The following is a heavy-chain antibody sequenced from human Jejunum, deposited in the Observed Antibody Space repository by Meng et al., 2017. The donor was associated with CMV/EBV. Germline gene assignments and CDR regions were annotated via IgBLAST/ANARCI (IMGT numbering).Heavy chain of an antibody. CDR1: GGSISSSGYY. CDR2: IFYSGST. V-gene: IGHV4-39*07. D-gene: IGHD1-7*01. Sequence: QLQLQESGPGLVKPSETLSLTCTVSGGSISSSGYYWGWIRQPPGKGLEWVGTIFYSGSTYYNPSLKSRVTISLDTSKNQFSLKLNSVTAADTAVYYCAREGNNWNYLGAYWGQGTLVTVSS. CDR3: AREGNNWNYLGAY. J-gene: IGHJ4*02.